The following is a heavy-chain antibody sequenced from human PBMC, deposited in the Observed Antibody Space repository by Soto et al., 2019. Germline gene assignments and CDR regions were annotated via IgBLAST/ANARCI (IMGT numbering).Heavy chain of an antibody. CDR2: INPNGGVT. Sequence: QVQLVQSGAEVRKPGASVTVSCRSSGDSFNDYYIHWVRQAPGQGVEWMGWINPNGGVTKYAQKFQGWGSMTRDTSIRTVYMQLSRLRSDDAAVYYCARESGGATATLDYYYFYMDVWGTGTTVTVSS. D-gene: IGHD5-12*01. V-gene: IGHV1-2*04. CDR1: GDSFNDYY. J-gene: IGHJ6*03. CDR3: ARESGGATATLDYYYFYMDV.